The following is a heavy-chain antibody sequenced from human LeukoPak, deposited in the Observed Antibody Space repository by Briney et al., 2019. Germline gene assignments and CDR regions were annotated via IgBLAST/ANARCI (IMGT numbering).Heavy chain of an antibody. CDR1: GGSISSGDYY. CDR3: ARNGHYDFWSGYYSDP. D-gene: IGHD3-3*01. V-gene: IGHV4-30-4*08. Sequence: SQTLSLTCTVSGGSISSGDYYWSWIRQPPGKGLEWIGYIYYSGSTYYNPSLKSRVTISVDTPKNQFSLKLSSVTAADTAVYYCARNGHYDFWSGYYSDPWGQGTLVTVSS. CDR2: IYYSGST. J-gene: IGHJ5*02.